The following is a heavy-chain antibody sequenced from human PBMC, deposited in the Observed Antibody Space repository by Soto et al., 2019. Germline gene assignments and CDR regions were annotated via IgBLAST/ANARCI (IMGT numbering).Heavy chain of an antibody. CDR2: IWYDGSEK. CDR1: GFTFSSYG. CDR3: ARVKVCGQQLTVDS. Sequence: QVQLVESGGGVVQPGRSLRLSCAASGFTFSSYGMHWVRQAPGKGLEWVAVIWYDGSEKYYGDSVKGRFTISRDNSKDTLYLQMNSLRAEDTAVYYCARVKVCGQQLTVDSWGQGTLVIVSS. V-gene: IGHV3-33*01. J-gene: IGHJ4*02. D-gene: IGHD6-13*01.